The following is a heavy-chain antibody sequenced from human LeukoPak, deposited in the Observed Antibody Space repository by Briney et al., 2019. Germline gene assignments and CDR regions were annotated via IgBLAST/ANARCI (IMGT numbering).Heavy chain of an antibody. D-gene: IGHD3-16*01. V-gene: IGHV3-30*04. CDR1: GFIFSNYA. Sequence: GRSLSLSCAASGFIFSNYAMHWVRQAPGKGLEWVALISSDGSKIYYADSVKGRFTISRDNARNTLYVQMNSLRAEDTAVYYCAIRRAVPGGFDNWGQGTLVTVAS. J-gene: IGHJ4*02. CDR3: AIRRAVPGGFDN. CDR2: ISSDGSKI.